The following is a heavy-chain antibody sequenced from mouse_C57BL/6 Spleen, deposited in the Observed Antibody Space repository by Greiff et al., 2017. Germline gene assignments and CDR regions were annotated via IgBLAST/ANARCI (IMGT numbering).Heavy chain of an antibody. Sequence: EVMLVESGGGLVKPGGSLKLSCAASGFPFSSYAMSWVRPTPEKRLEWVATISDGGSYTYYPDNVKGRFTISRDTAKNNLYLQKSHLKSEDTAMYYCASAYYSNSRWFAYWGQGTLVTVSA. D-gene: IGHD2-5*01. V-gene: IGHV5-4*03. CDR1: GFPFSSYA. CDR2: ISDGGSYT. CDR3: ASAYYSNSRWFAY. J-gene: IGHJ3*01.